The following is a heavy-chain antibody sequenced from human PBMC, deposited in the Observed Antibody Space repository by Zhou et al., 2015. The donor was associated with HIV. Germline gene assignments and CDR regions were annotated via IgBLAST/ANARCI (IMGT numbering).Heavy chain of an antibody. J-gene: IGHJ3*02. Sequence: QVQLVQSGAEVKKPGASVKVSCKASGYTFTSYGISWVRQARGQGLEWMGWISAYNGNTNYAQKLQGRVTMTTDTSTSIVYMELRSLRSDDTAVYYCARVRGEGSSCPPRRDDAFDYRGAKGQVVTVSS. CDR2: ISAYNGNT. V-gene: IGHV1-18*01. D-gene: IGHD6-13*01. CDR1: GYTFTSYG. CDR3: ARVRGEGSSCPPRRDDAFDYR.